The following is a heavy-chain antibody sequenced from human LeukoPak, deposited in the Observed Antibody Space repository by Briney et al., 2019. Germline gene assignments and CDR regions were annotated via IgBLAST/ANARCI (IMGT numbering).Heavy chain of an antibody. V-gene: IGHV3-9*01. D-gene: IGHD3-22*01. CDR1: GFTFDDYA. CDR3: AKDIFRYYYYDSSGFDY. Sequence: GGSLRLSCAASGFTFDDYAMHWVRQAPGKGLEWVSGISWNSGSIGYADSVKGRFTISRDNAKNSLYLQMNSLRAEDTALYYCAKDIFRYYYYDSSGFDYWGQGTLVTVSS. J-gene: IGHJ4*02. CDR2: ISWNSGSI.